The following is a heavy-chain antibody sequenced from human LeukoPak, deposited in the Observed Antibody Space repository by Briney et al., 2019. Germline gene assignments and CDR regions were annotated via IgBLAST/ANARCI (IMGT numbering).Heavy chain of an antibody. CDR1: GFTFDDYG. J-gene: IGHJ4*02. CDR3: AKDIYGWLPTAKD. D-gene: IGHD3-10*01. V-gene: IGHV3-43*02. CDR2: INWNGGST. Sequence: GGSPRLSCAASGFTFDDYGMTWVRQTPGKGLEWVSTINWNGGSTAYADSVKGRFTISRDNSKNSLYLQMNSLRTEDTALYYCAKDIYGWLPTAKDWGQGTLVTVSS.